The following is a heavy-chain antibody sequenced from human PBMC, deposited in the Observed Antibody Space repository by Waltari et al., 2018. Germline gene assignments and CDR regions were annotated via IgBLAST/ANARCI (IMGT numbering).Heavy chain of an antibody. CDR3: ARHLGSPRYVYYFDY. Sequence: EVQLVESGGGLVQPGGSLRLSCAASGFTFSSYWMSWVRQAPGKGPEWVAHINEDGSKKSERGRFTISRDNAKDALYLQVSSLRAEDTGVYYCARHLGSPRYVYYFDYWGQGSLVTVSS. J-gene: IGHJ4*02. D-gene: IGHD5-12*01. CDR1: GFTFSSYW. V-gene: IGHV3-7*01. CDR2: INEDGSK.